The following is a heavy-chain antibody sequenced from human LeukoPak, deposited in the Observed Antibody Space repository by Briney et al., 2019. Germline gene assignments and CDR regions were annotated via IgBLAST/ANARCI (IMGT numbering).Heavy chain of an antibody. J-gene: IGHJ4*02. V-gene: IGHV1-2*02. CDR3: ARDRYYDFWSGYYPYYFDY. D-gene: IGHD3-3*01. CDR2: INPNSGGT. Sequence: GASVKVSCKASGYTFTGYYMHWVRQAPGQGLGWMGWINPNSGGTNYAQKFQGRVTMTRDTSISTAYMELSRLRSDDTAVYYCARDRYYDFWSGYYPYYFDYWGQGTLVTVSS. CDR1: GYTFTGYY.